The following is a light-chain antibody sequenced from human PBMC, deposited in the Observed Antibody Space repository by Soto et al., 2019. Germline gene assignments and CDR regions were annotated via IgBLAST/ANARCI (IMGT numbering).Light chain of an antibody. CDR2: GAS. J-gene: IGKJ1*01. V-gene: IGKV3-15*01. CDR1: QSVSSN. CDR3: QQYNNWPLL. Sequence: EIVMMQSPATLSVSPGERATLSCRASQSVSSNLAWYQQKPGQAPRLLIYGASTRATGIPARFSGSGSGTEFTLTISILQSEDFAVYYCQQYNNWPLLFGQGTKVDIK.